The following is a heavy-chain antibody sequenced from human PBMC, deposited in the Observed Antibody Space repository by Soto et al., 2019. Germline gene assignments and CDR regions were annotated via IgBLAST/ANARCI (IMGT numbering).Heavy chain of an antibody. CDR3: ARATYYDILTGYSIDNWFDP. D-gene: IGHD3-9*01. CDR2: IYYSGST. J-gene: IGHJ5*02. V-gene: IGHV4-31*03. CDR1: GGSISSGGYY. Sequence: SETLSLTCTFSGGSISSGGYYWSWIRQHPGKGLEWIGYIYYSGSTYYNPSLKSRVTISVDTSKNQFSLKLSSVTAADTAVYYCARATYYDILTGYSIDNWFDPWGQGTLVTVPQ.